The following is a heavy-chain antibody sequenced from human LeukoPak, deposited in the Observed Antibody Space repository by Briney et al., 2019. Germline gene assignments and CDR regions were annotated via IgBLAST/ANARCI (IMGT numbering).Heavy chain of an antibody. D-gene: IGHD6-25*01. J-gene: IGHJ4*02. V-gene: IGHV3-30*04. CDR3: LLQRLYY. CDR2: ISYDGSNK. Sequence: GGSLRLSCAASGFTFSSYAMHWVRQAPGKGLEWVAVISYDGSNKYYADSVKGRFTISRDNSKNTLYLQMNSLRAEDTAVYYCLLQRLYYWGQGTLVTVSS. CDR1: GFTFSSYA.